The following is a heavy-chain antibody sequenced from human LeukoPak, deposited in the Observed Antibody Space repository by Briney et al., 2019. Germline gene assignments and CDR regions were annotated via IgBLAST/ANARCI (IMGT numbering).Heavy chain of an antibody. CDR3: ARYSSSRDAGFDY. CDR1: GGTSSSYA. V-gene: IGHV1-69*13. CDR2: IIPIFGTA. D-gene: IGHD6-6*01. J-gene: IGHJ4*02. Sequence: SVKVSCKASGGTSSSYAISWVRQAPGQGLEWMGGIIPIFGTANYAQKFQGRVTITADESTSTAYMELSSLRSEDTAVYYCARYSSSRDAGFDYWGQGTLVTVSS.